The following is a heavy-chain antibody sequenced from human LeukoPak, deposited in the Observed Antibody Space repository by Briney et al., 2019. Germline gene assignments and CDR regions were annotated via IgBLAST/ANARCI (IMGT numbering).Heavy chain of an antibody. CDR2: IKQDGSEE. CDR1: GFPFSGYW. CDR3: SRSLDY. V-gene: IGHV3-7*01. Sequence: GGSLRLSCAASGFPFSGYWMDWVRQAPGKGMEWVANIKQDGSEEYYADSVKGRFTISRDNAKSSLYLQMNSLRAEDTAVYYCSRSLDYWGQGALVTVSS. J-gene: IGHJ4*02.